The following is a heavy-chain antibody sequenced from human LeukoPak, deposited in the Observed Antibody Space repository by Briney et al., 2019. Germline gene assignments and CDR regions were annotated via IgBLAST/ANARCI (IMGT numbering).Heavy chain of an antibody. CDR2: INPNSGGT. D-gene: IGHD6-6*01. V-gene: IGHV1-2*06. Sequence: GASVKVSCKASGYTFTGYYMHWVRQAPGQGLEWMGRINPNSGGTNYAQKFQGRVTMTRDTSISTAYMELSRLRSDDTAVYYCARTPIDTYSSSASTFDYWGQGTLVTVSS. J-gene: IGHJ4*02. CDR3: ARTPIDTYSSSASTFDY. CDR1: GYTFTGYY.